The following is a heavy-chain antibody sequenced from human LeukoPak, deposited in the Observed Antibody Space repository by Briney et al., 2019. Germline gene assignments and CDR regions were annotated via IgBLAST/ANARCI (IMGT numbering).Heavy chain of an antibody. V-gene: IGHV3-53*01. D-gene: IGHD4-17*01. Sequence: QAGGSLRLSCAASGFTVSSNYMSWVRQAPGKGLEWVSVIYSGDNTDYADSVKGRFTISRDNSKNKLYLQMNSLRAEDTAVYYCAREADYGGFDYWGQGTLVTVSS. J-gene: IGHJ4*02. CDR2: IYSGDNT. CDR1: GFTVSSNY. CDR3: AREADYGGFDY.